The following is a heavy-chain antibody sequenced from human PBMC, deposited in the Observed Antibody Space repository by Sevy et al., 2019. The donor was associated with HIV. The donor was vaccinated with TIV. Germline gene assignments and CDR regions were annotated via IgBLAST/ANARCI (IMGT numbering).Heavy chain of an antibody. CDR1: GGSISSSNYY. CDR2: IYYNGFT. Sequence: QSQTLSLTCAVSGGSISSSNYYWGWIRQPPGKGLEWIGTIYYNGFTYYNPSLKSRVTISVDTSKNQFFLKLSSVTAADTYVYYCANIRRTTGHYYYYNRDVWGKGTTVTVSS. J-gene: IGHJ6*03. CDR3: ANIRRTTGHYYYYNRDV. V-gene: IGHV4-39*01. D-gene: IGHD1-1*01.